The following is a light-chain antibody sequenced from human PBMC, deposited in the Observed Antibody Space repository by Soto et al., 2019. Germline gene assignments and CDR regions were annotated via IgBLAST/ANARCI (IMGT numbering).Light chain of an antibody. J-gene: IGKJ5*01. Sequence: EAVMTQSPPTLSVSPGERVTLSCRATQSVSNDLAWYQQKPGQAPRLIIYGASTRATGVPARFSGSWAETDFTLTVSSLLSEDFAVYYCQQYNAWPLTFGQGTRLEI. V-gene: IGKV3-15*01. CDR1: QSVSND. CDR3: QQYNAWPLT. CDR2: GAS.